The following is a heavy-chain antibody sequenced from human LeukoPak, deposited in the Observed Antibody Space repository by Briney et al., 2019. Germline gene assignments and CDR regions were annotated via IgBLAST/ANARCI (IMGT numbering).Heavy chain of an antibody. J-gene: IGHJ4*02. CDR3: ARGDYDSSGYFDY. Sequence: PGGSLRLSCAASGFTFSSYAMHWVRQAPGKGLEWVAVISYDGSNKYYADSVKGRLTISRDNSKNTLYLQMNSLRAEDTAVYYCARGDYDSSGYFDYWGQGTLVTVSS. CDR2: ISYDGSNK. V-gene: IGHV3-30*04. D-gene: IGHD3-22*01. CDR1: GFTFSSYA.